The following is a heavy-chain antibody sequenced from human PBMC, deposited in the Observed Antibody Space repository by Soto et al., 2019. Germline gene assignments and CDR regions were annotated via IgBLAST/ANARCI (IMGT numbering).Heavy chain of an antibody. Sequence: ASVKVSCKASGYMFSSYGINWVRQAPGQGLEWMGWIRPYNGDTTYAQNLQGRVTMTTDTSTSTAYMEMRSLRSDDTAVYYCVRDLDGSGSYYTDYWGPGTLVTVSS. CDR1: GYMFSSYG. V-gene: IGHV1-18*01. J-gene: IGHJ4*02. CDR3: VRDLDGSGSYYTDY. CDR2: IRPYNGDT. D-gene: IGHD3-10*01.